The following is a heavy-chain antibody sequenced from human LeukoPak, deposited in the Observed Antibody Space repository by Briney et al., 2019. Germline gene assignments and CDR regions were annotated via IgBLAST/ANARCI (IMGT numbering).Heavy chain of an antibody. J-gene: IGHJ6*02. CDR1: GFTFSSYG. CDR3: AKDSRKNPYYYGMDV. V-gene: IGHV3-30*02. D-gene: IGHD1-14*01. CDR2: IRYDGSNK. Sequence: PGGSLRLSCAASGFTFSSYGMHWVRQAPGKGLEWVAFIRYDGSNKYYADSVKARFTISRDNSKNTLYLQMNSLRAEDTAVYYYAKDSRKNPYYYGMDVWGQGTTVTVSS.